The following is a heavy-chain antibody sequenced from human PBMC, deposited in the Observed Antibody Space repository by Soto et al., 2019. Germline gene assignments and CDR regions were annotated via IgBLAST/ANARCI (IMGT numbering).Heavy chain of an antibody. CDR3: ARDQGYCSGGSCYLPLDYYYYYMDV. Sequence: GGSLRLSCAASGFTFSSYAMHWVRQAPGKGLEYVSAISSNGGSTYYANSVKGRFTISRDNSKNTLYLQMGSLRAEDMAVYYCARDQGYCSGGSCYLPLDYYYYYMDVWGKGTTVTVSS. D-gene: IGHD2-15*01. CDR1: GFTFSSYA. CDR2: ISSNGGST. J-gene: IGHJ6*03. V-gene: IGHV3-64*01.